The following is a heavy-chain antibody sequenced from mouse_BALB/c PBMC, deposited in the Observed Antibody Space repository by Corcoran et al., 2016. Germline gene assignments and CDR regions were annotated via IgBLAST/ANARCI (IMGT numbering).Heavy chain of an antibody. CDR1: GFYIKDTY. Sequence: EVQLLQSGEELVKPGASVKLSCTASGFYIKDTYMHGVKQRPGQGLEWIGRIDPADGNTKYEPKFQGKATITADTSSNTAYLQLSSLTSEDTAVYYCARWDWYFDVWGAGTTVTVSS. V-gene: IGHV14-3*02. J-gene: IGHJ1*01. CDR2: IDPADGNT. CDR3: ARWDWYFDV.